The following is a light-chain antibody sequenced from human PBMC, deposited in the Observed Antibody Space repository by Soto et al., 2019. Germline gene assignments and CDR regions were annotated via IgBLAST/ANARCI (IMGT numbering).Light chain of an antibody. J-gene: IGKJ3*01. CDR2: AAS. CDR1: QDISNW. CDR3: QQANSLPVT. V-gene: IGKV1-12*01. Sequence: DIQMTQSPSSVSASVGDRVTITCRASQDISNWLAWYQQKPGKAPSLLIHAASSLQSGVPSRFSGSGYGTDFTLTISSLQPEDFATYFCQQANSLPVTFGPGTKVDIK.